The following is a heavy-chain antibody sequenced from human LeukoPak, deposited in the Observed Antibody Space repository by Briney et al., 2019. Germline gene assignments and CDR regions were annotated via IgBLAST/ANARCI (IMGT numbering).Heavy chain of an antibody. J-gene: IGHJ6*02. Sequence: GGSLRLSCAGSGFTLSSNHMSWVRQAPGKGLEWISYISSSSSYTNHADSVKGRFTISRDNAENSLYLQMNSLRVDDTAAYYCARGWYQYGMDVWGQGTAVTVSS. CDR2: ISSSSSYT. CDR1: GFTLSSNH. V-gene: IGHV3-11*03. CDR3: ARGWYQYGMDV. D-gene: IGHD6-19*01.